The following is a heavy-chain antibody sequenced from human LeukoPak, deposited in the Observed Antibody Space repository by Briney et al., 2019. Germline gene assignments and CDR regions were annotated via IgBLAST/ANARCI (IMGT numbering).Heavy chain of an antibody. V-gene: IGHV3-23*01. CDR2: ISGSGGSA. D-gene: IGHD3-22*01. J-gene: IGHJ5*02. CDR3: ANSPATYYYDSSGYSPPTS. CDR1: GFTFSSDA. Sequence: PGGSLRVSCAASGFTFSSDAMSWVRQAPGEGMGWVSAISGSGGSAYYADSVKGRFTISRDNSKNTLYLQMTRLRAEDTAVYYCANSPATYYYDSSGYSPPTSWGQGTLVTVSS.